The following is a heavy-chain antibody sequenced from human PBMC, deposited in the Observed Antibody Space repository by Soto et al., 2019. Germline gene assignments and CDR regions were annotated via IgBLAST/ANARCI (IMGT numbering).Heavy chain of an antibody. D-gene: IGHD3-9*01. CDR1: GYTFTSYG. V-gene: IGHV1-18*01. J-gene: IGHJ3*01. CDR2: ISAYNGNT. CDR3: ARAQNSFDWFRGSAFDL. Sequence: ASVKVSCKASGYTFTSYGISWVRQAPGQGLEWMGWISAYNGNTNYAQKLQGRVTMTTDTSTSTAYMELRSLRSDDTAVYYCARAQNSFDWFRGSAFDLWGQGTMVTVS.